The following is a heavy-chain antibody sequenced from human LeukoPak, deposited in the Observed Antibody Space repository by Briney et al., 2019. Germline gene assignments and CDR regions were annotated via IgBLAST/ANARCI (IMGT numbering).Heavy chain of an antibody. D-gene: IGHD3-3*01. CDR3: ARAHARVDDFWSGPPNWFDP. V-gene: IGHV1-18*01. J-gene: IGHJ5*02. CDR2: ISAYSGNT. Sequence: ASVKVSCKASGYTFTSYGISWVRQAPGQGLEWMGWISAYSGNTNYAQKLQGRVTMTTGTSTSTAYMELRSLRSDDTAVYYCARAHARVDDFWSGPPNWFDPWGQGTLVTVSS. CDR1: GYTFTSYG.